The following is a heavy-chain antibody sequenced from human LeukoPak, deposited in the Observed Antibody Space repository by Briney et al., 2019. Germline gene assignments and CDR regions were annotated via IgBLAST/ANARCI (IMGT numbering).Heavy chain of an antibody. CDR2: ISGSGGST. V-gene: IGHV3-23*01. D-gene: IGHD6-19*01. J-gene: IGHJ4*02. Sequence: GGSLRLSCAASGFTFSSYAMSWVRQAPGKGLEWVSAISGSGGSTYYADSVKGRFTISRDNSKNTLYLQMNSLRAEDTAVYYCARDGIAVAGTLAVFDYWGQGTLVTVSS. CDR1: GFTFSSYA. CDR3: ARDGIAVAGTLAVFDY.